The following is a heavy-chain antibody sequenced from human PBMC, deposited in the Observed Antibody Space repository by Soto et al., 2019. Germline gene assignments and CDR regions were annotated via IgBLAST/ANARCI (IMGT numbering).Heavy chain of an antibody. J-gene: IGHJ4*02. V-gene: IGHV3-7*01. CDR3: SPSLDY. Sequence: GGSLRLSCAAFGFTFSSYWMDWVRQAPGKGLEWVANINQDGSEKHYVASVKGRFAISRDNAKNSLYLQMSSLTAEDSALYYCSPSLDYWGQGTLVTVSS. CDR2: INQDGSEK. CDR1: GFTFSSYW.